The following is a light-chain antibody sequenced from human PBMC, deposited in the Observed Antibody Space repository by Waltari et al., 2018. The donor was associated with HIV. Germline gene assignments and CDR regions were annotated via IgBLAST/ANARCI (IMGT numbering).Light chain of an antibody. CDR3: QQHNAFPIT. V-gene: IGKV1-17*01. J-gene: IGKJ4*01. CDR2: AGS. Sequence: DIQITQSPSTLSASVGDRVTIICRASEGIGNDLAWFQQKPGKAPKRLIFAGSTLQSGVPLRFSGSGSVTQFTLAISSLQPGDFASYVCQQHNAFPITCGGGTKV. CDR1: EGIGND.